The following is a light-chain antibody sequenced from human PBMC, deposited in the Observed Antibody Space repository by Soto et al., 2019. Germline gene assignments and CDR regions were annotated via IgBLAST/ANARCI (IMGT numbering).Light chain of an antibody. CDR3: QQYNNWVT. CDR2: GAS. CDR1: QSVSNN. Sequence: EIVLTQSPGTLSLSPGERATLSCRASQSVSNNYLAWYQQKPGQAPRLLIYGASTRATGIPARFSGSGSGTEFTLTISSLQSEDSAVYYCQQYNNWVTFGGGTKVDIK. J-gene: IGKJ4*01. V-gene: IGKV3D-15*01.